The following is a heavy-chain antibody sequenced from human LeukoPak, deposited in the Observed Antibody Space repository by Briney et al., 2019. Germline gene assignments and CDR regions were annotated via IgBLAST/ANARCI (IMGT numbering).Heavy chain of an antibody. J-gene: IGHJ4*02. Sequence: SSETLSLTCTVSGDSISSGGYYWTWIRQHPGEGLEWIGCISYSGSTYYNPSLKSRVTISVDTSKKQFSLNLSSVTVADTAVYYCARVDGGTYYMPFDYWGQGTLVTVSS. CDR2: ISYSGST. CDR1: GDSISSGGYY. CDR3: ARVDGGTYYMPFDY. D-gene: IGHD1-26*01. V-gene: IGHV4-61*08.